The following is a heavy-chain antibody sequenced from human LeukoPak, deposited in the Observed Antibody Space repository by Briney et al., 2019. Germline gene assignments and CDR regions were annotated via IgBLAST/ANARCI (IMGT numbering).Heavy chain of an antibody. CDR1: GFTFSSYA. CDR2: ISYDGSNK. CDR3: AKDYCSSTSCYLGLPGY. Sequence: GGSLRLSCAASGFTFSSYAMHWVRQAPGKGLEWVAVISYDGSNKYYADSVKGRFTISRDNSKNTLYLQMNSLRAEDTAVYYCAKDYCSSTSCYLGLPGYWGQGTLVTVSS. J-gene: IGHJ4*02. D-gene: IGHD2-2*01. V-gene: IGHV3-30-3*01.